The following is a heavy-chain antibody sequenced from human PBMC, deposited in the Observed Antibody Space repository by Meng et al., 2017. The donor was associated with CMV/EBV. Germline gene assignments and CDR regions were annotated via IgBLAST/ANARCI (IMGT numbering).Heavy chain of an antibody. CDR1: FSSSA. D-gene: IGHD3-3*01. J-gene: IGHJ4*02. CDR3: ARDHDYGAYDFWSGGAIDY. Sequence: FSSSAMHWVRQAPGKGLEWVAVISYDGSNTYYADSVKGRFTISRDNSKNTLYLQMNSLRAEDTAVYYCARDHDYGAYDFWSGGAIDYWGQGTLVTVSS. V-gene: IGHV3-30-3*01. CDR2: ISYDGSNT.